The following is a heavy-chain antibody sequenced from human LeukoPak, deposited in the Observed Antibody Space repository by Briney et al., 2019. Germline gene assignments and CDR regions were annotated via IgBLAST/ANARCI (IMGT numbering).Heavy chain of an antibody. CDR3: ARSREQLWSPISPTYFDH. D-gene: IGHD5-18*01. CDR1: GYTFTSYG. Sequence: GASVKVSCKASGYTFTSYGISWVRQAPGQGLEWMGWISAYNGNTNYAQKLQGRVTMTTDTSTSTAYMELRSLRSDDTAVYCCARSREQLWSPISPTYFDHWGQGTLVTVSS. V-gene: IGHV1-18*01. J-gene: IGHJ4*02. CDR2: ISAYNGNT.